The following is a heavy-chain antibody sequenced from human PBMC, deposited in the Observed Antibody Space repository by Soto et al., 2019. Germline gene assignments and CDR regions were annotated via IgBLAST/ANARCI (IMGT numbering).Heavy chain of an antibody. D-gene: IGHD6-19*01. CDR3: AKDRGYSSGWYSD. CDR1: GFTFSSYA. J-gene: IGHJ4*02. Sequence: EVQLLESGGGLVQPGGSLRLSCAASGFTFSSYAMSWVRQAPGKGLEWVSAISGSGGSTYYADSVKGRFTISRDNSKNTLYLQMNSLRAEYTAVYYCAKDRGYSSGWYSDWGQGTLVTVSS. V-gene: IGHV3-23*01. CDR2: ISGSGGST.